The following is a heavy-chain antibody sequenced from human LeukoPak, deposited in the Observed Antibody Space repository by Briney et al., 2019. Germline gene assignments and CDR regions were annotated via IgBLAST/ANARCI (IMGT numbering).Heavy chain of an antibody. J-gene: IGHJ4*02. Sequence: ASVKVSFKASGYTFTSYGISWVRQAPGQGLEWMGWICAYNGNTNYAQKLQGRVTMTTDTSTSTAYMELRSLRSDDTAVYYCARARPVDNMIVDSEGFDYWGQGTLVTVSS. CDR3: ARARPVDNMIVDSEGFDY. CDR2: ICAYNGNT. CDR1: GYTFTSYG. V-gene: IGHV1-18*01. D-gene: IGHD3-22*01.